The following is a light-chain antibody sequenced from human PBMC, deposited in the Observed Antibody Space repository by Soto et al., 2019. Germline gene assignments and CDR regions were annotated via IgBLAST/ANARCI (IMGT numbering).Light chain of an antibody. CDR3: QQYGSSPTT. CDR2: GAS. Sequence: EIVLTQSPGTLSLSPGERATLSCRASQSVSSNYLGWFQQKPGQAPRLLIFGASYRDTGIPDRFSGSGSGTDFTLTISRPEPEDFAMYYCQQYGSSPTTFGQGTKVEVK. V-gene: IGKV3-20*01. J-gene: IGKJ1*01. CDR1: QSVSSNY.